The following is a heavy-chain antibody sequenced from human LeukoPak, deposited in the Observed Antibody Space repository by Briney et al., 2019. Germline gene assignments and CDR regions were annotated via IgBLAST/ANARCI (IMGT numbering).Heavy chain of an antibody. CDR1: GFTFSSYG. CDR2: ISYDGSNK. Sequence: GGSLRLSYAASGFTFSSYGMHWVRQAPGKGLEWVAVISYDGSNKYYADSVKGRFTISRDNSKNTLYLQMNSLRAEDTAVYYCVRDRGIASTGGYGMDVWGQGTTVTVSS. J-gene: IGHJ6*02. V-gene: IGHV3-30*03. CDR3: VRDRGIASTGGYGMDV. D-gene: IGHD6-13*01.